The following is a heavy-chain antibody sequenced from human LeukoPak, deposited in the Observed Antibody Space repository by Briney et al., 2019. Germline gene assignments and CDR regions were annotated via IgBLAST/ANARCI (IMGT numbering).Heavy chain of an antibody. CDR1: GFTFSTSW. Sequence: GGSLRLSCAASGFTFSTSWMHWVRQAPGKGLEWVANIKEDGSEKYHADSVKGRFSISRDNAKNSLFLQMNSLRAEDTALYYCVKAWSGWGQGILVTVSS. D-gene: IGHD3-3*01. CDR2: IKEDGSEK. V-gene: IGHV3-7*03. CDR3: VKAWSG. J-gene: IGHJ4*02.